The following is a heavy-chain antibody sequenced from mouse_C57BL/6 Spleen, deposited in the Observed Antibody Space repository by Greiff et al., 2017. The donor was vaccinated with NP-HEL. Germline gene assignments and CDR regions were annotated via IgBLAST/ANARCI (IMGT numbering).Heavy chain of an antibody. J-gene: IGHJ2*01. CDR3: ARSKYGNYGEDY. Sequence: QVQLQQLGTELVKPGASVKLSCKASGYTFTSYWMHWVKQRPGQGLEWIGNINPSNGGTNYNEKFKSKATLTVDKSSSTAYMQLSSLTSEDSAVYYCARSKYGNYGEDYWGQGTTLTVSS. D-gene: IGHD2-10*02. CDR1: GYTFTSYW. V-gene: IGHV1-53*01. CDR2: INPSNGGT.